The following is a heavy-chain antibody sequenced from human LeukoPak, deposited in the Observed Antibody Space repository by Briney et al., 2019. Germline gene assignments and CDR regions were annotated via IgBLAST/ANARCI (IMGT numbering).Heavy chain of an antibody. CDR2: IYTSGST. CDR1: GGSISSGSYY. Sequence: PSETLSLTCTVSGGSISSGSYYWTWIRQPAGKGLEWIGRIYTSGSTTYNPSLKSRVTISVDASKNQFSLKLSSVTAADTAVYYCARVGVVPAAPDAFDIWGQGTMVTVSS. V-gene: IGHV4-61*02. CDR3: ARVGVVPAAPDAFDI. J-gene: IGHJ3*02. D-gene: IGHD2-2*01.